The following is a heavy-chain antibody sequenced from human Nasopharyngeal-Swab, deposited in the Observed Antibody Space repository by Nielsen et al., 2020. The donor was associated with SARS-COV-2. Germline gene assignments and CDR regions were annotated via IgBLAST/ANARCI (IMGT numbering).Heavy chain of an antibody. D-gene: IGHD6-13*01. V-gene: IGHV3-23*01. J-gene: IGHJ6*02. Sequence: GGSLRLSCAASGFTFSSYAMSWVRQAPGKGLEWVSAISGSGGSTYYADSVKGRFTISRDNSKNTLYLQMNSLRAEDTAVYYCAKDLVGQQTYYYYGMDVWGQGTTVTVSS. CDR3: AKDLVGQQTYYYYGMDV. CDR2: ISGSGGST. CDR1: GFTFSSYA.